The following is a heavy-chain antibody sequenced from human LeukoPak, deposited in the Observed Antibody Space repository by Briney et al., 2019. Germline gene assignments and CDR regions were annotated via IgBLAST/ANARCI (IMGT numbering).Heavy chain of an antibody. V-gene: IGHV3-21*01. CDR3: ARGGLIVLMVYAGNYFDY. D-gene: IGHD2-8*01. CDR2: ISSSSSYI. CDR1: GFTFSSYS. Sequence: GGYLRLSCAASGFTFSSYSMNWVRQAPGKGLEWVSSISSSSSYIYYADSVKGRFTISRNNAKNSLYLQMNSLRAEDTAVYYCARGGLIVLMVYAGNYFDYWGQGTLVTVSS. J-gene: IGHJ4*02.